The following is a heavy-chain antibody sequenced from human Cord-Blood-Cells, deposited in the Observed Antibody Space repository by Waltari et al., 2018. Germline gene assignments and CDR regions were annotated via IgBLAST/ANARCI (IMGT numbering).Heavy chain of an antibody. V-gene: IGHV4-34*01. CDR3: ARLPISGSYDY. CDR1: GGSFGGYY. CDR2: INHSGST. D-gene: IGHD1-26*01. Sequence: QVQLQQWGAGLLKPSETLSLTCAVYGGSFGGYYWSWIRQPPGKGLEWIGEINHSGSTNYNPSLKSRVTISVDTSKNQFSLKLSSVTAADTAVYYCARLPISGSYDYWGQGTLVTVSS. J-gene: IGHJ4*02.